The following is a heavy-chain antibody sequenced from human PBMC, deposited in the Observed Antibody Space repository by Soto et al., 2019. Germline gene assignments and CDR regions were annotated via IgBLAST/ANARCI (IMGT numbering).Heavy chain of an antibody. V-gene: IGHV3-23*01. CDR3: AKKGTIVVVITNPYYYYYGMDV. CDR2: ISGSGGST. D-gene: IGHD3-22*01. J-gene: IGHJ6*02. CDR1: GFTFSSYA. Sequence: GGSLRLSCAASGFTFSSYAMSWVRQAPGKGLEWVSAISGSGGSTYYADSVKGRFTISRDNSKNTLYLQMNSLRAEDTAVYYSAKKGTIVVVITNPYYYYYGMDVWGQGTTVTVSS.